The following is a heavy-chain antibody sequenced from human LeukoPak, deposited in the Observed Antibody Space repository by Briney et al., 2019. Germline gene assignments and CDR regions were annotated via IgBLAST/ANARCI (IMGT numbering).Heavy chain of an antibody. J-gene: IGHJ4*02. CDR2: IYSGGTT. D-gene: IGHD6-13*01. CDR1: GFTVSSSY. CDR3: ARDRGGQHPDY. V-gene: IGHV3-53*01. Sequence: PGGSLRLSCAASGFTVSSSYMNWVRQAPGKGLEWVSLIYSGGTTYYAGSVKGRFTISRDNSKNTLYLQMNSLRAEDTAVYYCARDRGGQHPDYWGQGTLVTVSS.